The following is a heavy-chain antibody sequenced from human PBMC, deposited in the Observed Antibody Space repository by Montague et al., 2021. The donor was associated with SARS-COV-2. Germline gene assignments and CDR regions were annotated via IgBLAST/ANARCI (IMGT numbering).Heavy chain of an antibody. CDR2: ISDSGST. J-gene: IGHJ4*02. V-gene: IGHV4-59*08. Sequence: SETLSLTCTVSGGSISSFYWCWFRQPPGKGLEWMGYISDSGSTNYNPSPTSRGTMSVDTSKNQFSLKVNSVTAADTAVYYCARHYSATLPADYWGQGTLVTVSS. CDR3: ARHYSATLPADY. D-gene: IGHD2-15*01. CDR1: GGSISSFY.